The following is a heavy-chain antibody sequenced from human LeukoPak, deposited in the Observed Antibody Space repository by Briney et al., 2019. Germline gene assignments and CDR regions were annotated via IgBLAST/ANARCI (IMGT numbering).Heavy chain of an antibody. CDR3: ARDNPYGSGSFYS. V-gene: IGHV4-34*01. J-gene: IGHJ4*02. D-gene: IGHD3-10*01. CDR1: GGSMTDYF. CDR2: INHSGST. Sequence: SETLSLTCSVSGGSMTDYFWTWIRQPPGKGLEWIGEINHSGSTNYNPSLKSRVTISVDTSKNQFSLKLSSVTAADTAVYYCARDNPYGSGSFYSWGQGTLVTVSS.